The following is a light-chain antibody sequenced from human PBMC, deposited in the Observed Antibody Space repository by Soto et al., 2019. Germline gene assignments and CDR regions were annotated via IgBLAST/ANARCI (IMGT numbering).Light chain of an antibody. J-gene: IGKJ2*01. CDR1: QGISSY. CDR2: TAS. V-gene: IGKV1-39*01. Sequence: DLQMTQSPSSLSSSLGDSVTITCRASQGISSYLAWYQQKTGKAPKLLIYTASTLQRGVPFRFSGSGSGTNLTLTISGLQPDDFATYYCQQSQSPPPTFGQGTKVDIK. CDR3: QQSQSPPPT.